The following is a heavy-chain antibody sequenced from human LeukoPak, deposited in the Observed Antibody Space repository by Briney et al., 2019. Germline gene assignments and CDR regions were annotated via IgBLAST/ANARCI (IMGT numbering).Heavy chain of an antibody. Sequence: PSETLSLTCTVSGGSISSYYWSWIRQPAGKGLEWIGRIYTSGSTNYNPSLKSRVTMSVDTSKNQFSLKLSSVTAADTAVYYCARCRIAVAGYYYYYCMDVWGKGTTVTVSS. V-gene: IGHV4-4*07. CDR1: GGSISSYY. D-gene: IGHD6-19*01. CDR3: ARCRIAVAGYYYYYCMDV. CDR2: IYTSGST. J-gene: IGHJ6*03.